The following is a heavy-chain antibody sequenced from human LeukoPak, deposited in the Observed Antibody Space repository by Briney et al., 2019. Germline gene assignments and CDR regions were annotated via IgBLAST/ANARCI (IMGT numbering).Heavy chain of an antibody. V-gene: IGHV3-21*01. D-gene: IGHD1-1*01. CDR1: GFPFSSFS. CDR2: ISSSSTYI. J-gene: IGHJ6*03. CDR3: ARDSGSNGLYYYMGV. Sequence: KPGGSLRLSRAASGFPFSSFSMNWVRQAPGKGLEWVSCISSSSTYIYYADSVKGRFTISRDNAKNSLSLQMNSLRAEDTAVYYCARDSGSNGLYYYMGVWGKGTTVTVSS.